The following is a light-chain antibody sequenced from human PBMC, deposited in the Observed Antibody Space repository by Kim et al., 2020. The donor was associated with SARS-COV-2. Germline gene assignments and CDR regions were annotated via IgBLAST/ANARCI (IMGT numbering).Light chain of an antibody. V-gene: IGKV3D-15*02. Sequence: SPGESASPSCSASQSIITNYLAWYQHKPGQAPRLLIHGVSNRATGIPARFSGSGSGTDFTLTISSLQSEDFAVYHCQQYIHSPLTFGGGTKVDIK. CDR3: QQYIHSPLT. J-gene: IGKJ4*02. CDR1: QSIITN. CDR2: GVS.